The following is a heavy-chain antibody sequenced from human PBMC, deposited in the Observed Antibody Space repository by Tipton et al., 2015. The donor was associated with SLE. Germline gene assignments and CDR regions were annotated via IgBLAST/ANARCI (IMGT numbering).Heavy chain of an antibody. CDR3: ARAGVQAAIRGNWFDL. CDR2: ISYDGNNE. D-gene: IGHD3-10*01. J-gene: IGHJ5*02. V-gene: IGHV3-30*04. Sequence: RSLRLSCAASGFTFSSYAIHWVRQAPGKGLEWLTVISYDGNNEYYADSVKGRFTISRDNSKNTLYLQMNSLRVEDTAVYYCARAGVQAAIRGNWFDLWGQGTLVTVSS. CDR1: GFTFSSYA.